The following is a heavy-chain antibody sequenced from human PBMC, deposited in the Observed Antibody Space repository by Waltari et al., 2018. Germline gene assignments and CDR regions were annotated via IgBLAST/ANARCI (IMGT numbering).Heavy chain of an antibody. D-gene: IGHD1-26*01. Sequence: QVQLQQWGAGLLKPSETLSLTCAVYGGSISSSSYYWGWIRQPPGKGLEWIGSIYYSGSTYYNPSLKSRVTISVDTSKNQFSLKLSSVTAADTAVYYCARALIVGATGEYFQHWGQGTLVTVSS. J-gene: IGHJ1*01. CDR3: ARALIVGATGEYFQH. V-gene: IGHV4-39*07. CDR1: GGSISSSSYY. CDR2: IYYSGST.